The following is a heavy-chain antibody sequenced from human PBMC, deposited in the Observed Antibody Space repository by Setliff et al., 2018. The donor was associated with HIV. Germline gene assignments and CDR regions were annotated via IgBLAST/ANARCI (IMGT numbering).Heavy chain of an antibody. CDR2: ISGSGDST. CDR1: GFTFGSYA. V-gene: IGHV3-23*01. J-gene: IGHJ6*02. CDR3: AKTLPTLYPPHDYYFAMDV. Sequence: GGSLRLPCAPSGFTFGSYAMSWVRQAPGTGLEWFSVISGSGDSTFYADSLKGRFTISRDNSKNTLYLQMNSLRAEDTAVYYCAKTLPTLYPPHDYYFAMDVWGQGTTVTVSS. D-gene: IGHD2-15*01.